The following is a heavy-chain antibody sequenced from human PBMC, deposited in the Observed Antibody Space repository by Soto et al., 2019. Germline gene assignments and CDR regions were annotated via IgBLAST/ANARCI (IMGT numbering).Heavy chain of an antibody. D-gene: IGHD1-20*01. Sequence: EVQLLESGGGLVKRGGSLRLSCAASGFTFSTFAMSWVRQAPGKGLEWVSAISGSGGSIYYADSVKGRFTISRDNSKNTLYLQMNSLRAEDTAVYYCAKEAVITPGYYFDYWGQGTLVTVSS. V-gene: IGHV3-23*01. CDR2: ISGSGGSI. J-gene: IGHJ4*02. CDR1: GFTFSTFA. CDR3: AKEAVITPGYYFDY.